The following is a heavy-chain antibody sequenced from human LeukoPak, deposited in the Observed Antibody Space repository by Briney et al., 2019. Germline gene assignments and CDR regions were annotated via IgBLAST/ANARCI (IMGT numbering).Heavy chain of an antibody. J-gene: IGHJ5*02. D-gene: IGHD3-16*01. CDR1: GFDLSTYE. CDR3: AGGDPQADL. CDR2: ITISGHTK. V-gene: IGHV3-48*03. Sequence: GGSLRLSCAASGFDLSTYEMNWVRQAPGKGLEWIADITISGHTKNYADSVKGRFTISRDNARTSLYLQMNSLRVEDTGVYYWAGGDPQADLWGKGTLVTVSS.